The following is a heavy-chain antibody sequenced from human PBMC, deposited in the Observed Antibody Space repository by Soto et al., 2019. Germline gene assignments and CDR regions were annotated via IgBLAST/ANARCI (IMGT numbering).Heavy chain of an antibody. CDR1: CDRVANNSAA. V-gene: IGHV6-1*01. CDR3: ARSVYYYSGRTSTYYSYGLDV. Sequence: SHSLSLICAVSCDRVANNSAAWESLKQSPSRGLEWLGRTYYRSKWYNDYAVSVQSRITINPDTSKNQFALQLNSVTPEDTAVYYCARSVYYYSGRTSTYYSYGLDVWGQGTTVTVSS. CDR2: TYYRSKWYN. D-gene: IGHD3-10*01. J-gene: IGHJ6*02.